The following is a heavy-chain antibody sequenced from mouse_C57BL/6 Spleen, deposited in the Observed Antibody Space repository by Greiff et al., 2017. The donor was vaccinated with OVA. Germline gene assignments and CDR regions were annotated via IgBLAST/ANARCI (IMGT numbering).Heavy chain of an antibody. D-gene: IGHD3-2*02. V-gene: IGHV1-80*01. Sequence: VKLVESGAELVKPGASVKISCKASGSAFSSYWMNWVKQRPGKGLEWIGQIYTGDGDTNYNGKFKGKATLTAAKSSSTAYMQLSSLTSEDSSVYFCARSTAQVTWFAYWGQGTLVTVSA. CDR1: GSAFSSYW. J-gene: IGHJ3*01. CDR2: IYTGDGDT. CDR3: ARSTAQVTWFAY.